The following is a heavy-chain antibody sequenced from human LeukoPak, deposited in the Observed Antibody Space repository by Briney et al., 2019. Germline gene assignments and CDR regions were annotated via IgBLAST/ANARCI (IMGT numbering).Heavy chain of an antibody. CDR1: VYTFTRYN. V-gene: IGHV1-8*01. J-gene: IGHJ5*02. CDR2: MNPNRGNT. Sequence: ASVKVSCKASVYTFTRYNIKGVRPTTERGGEWMGWMNPNRGNTGYAQKFQGRVTMTRNTSISTAYMELSSLRSEDTAVYYCARYSSGWYTNWFDPWGQGTLVTVSS. D-gene: IGHD6-19*01. CDR3: ARYSSGWYTNWFDP.